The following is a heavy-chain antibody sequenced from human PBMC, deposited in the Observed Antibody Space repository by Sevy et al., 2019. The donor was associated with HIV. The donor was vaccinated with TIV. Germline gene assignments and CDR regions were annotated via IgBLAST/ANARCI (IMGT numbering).Heavy chain of an antibody. CDR3: ARAGSGDFWSGYYGIDH. CDR1: GFTFRNYW. J-gene: IGHJ4*02. V-gene: IGHV3-74*01. D-gene: IGHD3-3*01. CDR2: IHTDGSSS. Sequence: GGSLRLSCAASGFTFRNYWMHWVRQAPGKGLVSVSYIHTDGSSSYYADYVKGRFTISRDNAKNTLYLQMNSLRAEDTAVYYCARAGSGDFWSGYYGIDHWGQGTLVTVSS.